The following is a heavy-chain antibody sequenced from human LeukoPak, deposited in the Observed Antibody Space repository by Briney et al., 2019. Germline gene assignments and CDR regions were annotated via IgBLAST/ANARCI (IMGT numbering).Heavy chain of an antibody. CDR1: GYTFTSYY. Sequence: ASVKVSCKASGYTFTSYYMHWVRQAPGQGLEWMGIINPSGGSTSYAQKFQGRVTMTRGTSTSTVYMELSSLRSEDTAVYYCARDRGTVVTHWYFDLWGRGTLVTVSS. V-gene: IGHV1-46*01. CDR2: INPSGGST. D-gene: IGHD4-23*01. CDR3: ARDRGTVVTHWYFDL. J-gene: IGHJ2*01.